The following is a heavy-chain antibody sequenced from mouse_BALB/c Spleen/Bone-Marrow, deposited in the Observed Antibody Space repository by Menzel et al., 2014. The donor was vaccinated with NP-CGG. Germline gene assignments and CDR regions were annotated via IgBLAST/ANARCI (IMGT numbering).Heavy chain of an antibody. Sequence: VQLQESGAELVKPGASVKLSCKASGYTFTSYYMYWVKQRPGQGLEWIGEINPSNGGTNFNEKFKSKASLTVDESFSTAYMQLSSLTSEDSAVYYCTRYGNYYFDYWGQGTTLTVSS. CDR1: GYTFTSYY. D-gene: IGHD2-1*01. CDR2: INPSNGGT. V-gene: IGHV1S81*02. J-gene: IGHJ2*01. CDR3: TRYGNYYFDY.